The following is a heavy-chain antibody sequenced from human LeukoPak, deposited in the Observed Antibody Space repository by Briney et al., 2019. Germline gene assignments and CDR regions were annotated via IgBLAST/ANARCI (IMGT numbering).Heavy chain of an antibody. CDR3: ARGYNYGQPPHFDY. CDR1: GGTFSSYA. V-gene: IGHV1-69*13. J-gene: IGHJ4*02. Sequence: SVKVSCKASGGTFSSYAISWVRQAPGQGLEWMGGIIPIFGTANYAQKFQGRVTITADESTSTAYMELSSLRSEDTAVYYCARGYNYGQPPHFDYWGQGTLVTVSS. D-gene: IGHD5-18*01. CDR2: IIPIFGTA.